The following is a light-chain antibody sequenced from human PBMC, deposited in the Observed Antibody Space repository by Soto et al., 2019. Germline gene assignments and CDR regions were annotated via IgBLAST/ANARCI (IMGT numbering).Light chain of an antibody. CDR1: QSINSF. Sequence: DIQMTQSPSSLPASVGDRVTITCRASQSINSFLNWYQQKQGKAPKLLIYAASSLQSGVPSRFSGSASGTDFTLTISSLQLEDFATYYCQQSYSTPFTFGGGTKVAIK. V-gene: IGKV1-39*01. J-gene: IGKJ4*01. CDR3: QQSYSTPFT. CDR2: AAS.